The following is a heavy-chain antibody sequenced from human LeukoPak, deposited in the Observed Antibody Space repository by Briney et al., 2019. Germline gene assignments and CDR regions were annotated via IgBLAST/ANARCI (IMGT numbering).Heavy chain of an antibody. V-gene: IGHV3-48*02. Sequence: SGGSLRLSCEASGFTFSSYSMNWVRQAPGKGLEWVSYISSSSSTIYYADSVKGRFTISRDNAKNSLYLKMNSLRDEDTAVYYCAREEGESYFINNWFDPWGQGTLVTVSS. CDR1: GFTFSSYS. CDR3: AREEGESYFINNWFDP. D-gene: IGHD1-26*01. CDR2: ISSSSSTI. J-gene: IGHJ5*02.